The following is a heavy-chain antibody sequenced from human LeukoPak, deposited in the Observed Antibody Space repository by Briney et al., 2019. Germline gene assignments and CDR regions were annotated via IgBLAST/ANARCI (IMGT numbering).Heavy chain of an antibody. CDR3: AKDTPVPSYYDFWSGYLDY. J-gene: IGHJ4*02. CDR2: ISSSSSYI. V-gene: IGHV3-21*01. CDR1: GFTFSSYS. Sequence: RAGGSLRLSCAASGFTFSSYSMNWVRQAPGKGLEWVSSISSSSSYIYYADSVKGRFTISRDNSKNTLYLQMNSLRAEDTAVYYCAKDTPVPSYYDFWSGYLDYWGQGTLVTVSS. D-gene: IGHD3-3*01.